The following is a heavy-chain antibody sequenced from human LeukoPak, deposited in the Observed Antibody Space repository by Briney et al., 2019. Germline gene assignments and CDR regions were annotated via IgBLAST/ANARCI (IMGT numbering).Heavy chain of an antibody. Sequence: SETLSLTCAVYGGSFSDYYWSWIRQPPGKGLEWIGEINHSGSTNYNPSLKSRVTISVDTSKNQFSLKLSSVTAAATAVYYCARGRRGSGSYYNLGIDYWGQGTLVTVSS. V-gene: IGHV4-34*01. D-gene: IGHD3-10*01. CDR3: ARGRRGSGSYYNLGIDY. J-gene: IGHJ4*02. CDR1: GGSFSDYY. CDR2: INHSGST.